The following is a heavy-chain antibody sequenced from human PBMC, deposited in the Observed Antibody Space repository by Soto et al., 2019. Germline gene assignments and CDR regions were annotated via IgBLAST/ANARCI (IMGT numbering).Heavy chain of an antibody. V-gene: IGHV4-31*03. D-gene: IGHD3-22*01. CDR2: IYYSGST. J-gene: IGHJ4*02. Sequence: KTSETLSLTCTVSGGSISSGGYYWSWIRQHPGKGLEWIGYIYYSGSTYYNPSLKSRVTISVDTSKNQFSLKLSSVTAADTAVYYCARGEDYYDSSGYSYVDYWGQGTLVTVSS. CDR3: ARGEDYYDSSGYSYVDY. CDR1: GGSISSGGYY.